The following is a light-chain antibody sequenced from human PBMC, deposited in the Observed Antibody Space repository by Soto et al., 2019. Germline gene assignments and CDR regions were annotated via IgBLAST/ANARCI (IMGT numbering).Light chain of an antibody. CDR3: QHSGT. CDR1: QSVSSRY. Sequence: EIVLTQSPGTLSLSPGERATLSCRASQSVSSRYLAWYQQKPGQAPRLLIYGASSMATGIPDRFSGSGSGTDFTLTVSRQEPEDFAVYCCQHSGTFGQGTKVEIK. J-gene: IGKJ1*01. CDR2: GAS. V-gene: IGKV3-20*01.